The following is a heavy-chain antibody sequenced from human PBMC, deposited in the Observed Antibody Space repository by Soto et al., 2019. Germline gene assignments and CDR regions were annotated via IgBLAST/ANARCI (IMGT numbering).Heavy chain of an antibody. V-gene: IGHV3-21*01. J-gene: IGHJ4*02. CDR1: GFPFSNFS. CDR3: ARDLVSPEAY. D-gene: IGHD6-6*01. CDR2: ISTTSSYI. Sequence: EVQLVESGGGLVKPGGSLRLSCAASGFPFSNFSMYWVRQAPGKGLEWVSAISTTSSYIYYADSVKGRFTISRDNAKKSLFLQMNSLRAEDTAIYYCARDLVSPEAYWGQGTLVTVSS.